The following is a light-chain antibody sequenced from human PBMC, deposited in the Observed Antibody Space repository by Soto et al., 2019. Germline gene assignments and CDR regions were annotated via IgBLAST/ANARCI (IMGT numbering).Light chain of an antibody. CDR1: SSDVGGYTY. CDR2: EVS. J-gene: IGLJ2*01. CDR3: SSYTSSSNLVV. Sequence: QSALTQPASVSGSPGQSITISCTGTSSDVGGYTYVSWYQQDPGKAPKLIIYEVSNRPSGVSNRFSGSKSGNTASLTISGLQAEDEADYYCSSYTSSSNLVVFGGGTKLTVL. V-gene: IGLV2-14*01.